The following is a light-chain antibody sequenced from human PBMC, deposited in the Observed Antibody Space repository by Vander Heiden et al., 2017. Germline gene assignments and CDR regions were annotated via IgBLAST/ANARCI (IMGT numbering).Light chain of an antibody. CDR2: EHN. CDR3: QSYDTNNWV. Sequence: NFMLTQPLSVSESPGTTVTISCTRSSGSIASDSVQWYQQRPGSAPTTVIYEHNHRPFGVPDRFSGSIDRSSNSASLTISGLKTEDEADYYCQSYDTNNWVFGGGTKLTVL. J-gene: IGLJ3*02. CDR1: SGSIASDS. V-gene: IGLV6-57*04.